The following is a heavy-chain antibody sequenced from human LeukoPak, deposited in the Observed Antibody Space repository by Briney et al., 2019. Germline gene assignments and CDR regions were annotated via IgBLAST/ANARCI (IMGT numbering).Heavy chain of an antibody. CDR1: GFTFDDYA. Sequence: GGSLRLSCAASGFTFDDYAMHWVRQAPGKGLEWVSGISWNSGTIGYADSVKGRFTISRDNAKNSLYLQMNSLRAEDTAVYYCAKDYPRYYDSSGRRYWYFDLWGRGTLVTVSS. V-gene: IGHV3-9*01. J-gene: IGHJ2*01. CDR2: ISWNSGTI. CDR3: AKDYPRYYDSSGRRYWYFDL. D-gene: IGHD3-22*01.